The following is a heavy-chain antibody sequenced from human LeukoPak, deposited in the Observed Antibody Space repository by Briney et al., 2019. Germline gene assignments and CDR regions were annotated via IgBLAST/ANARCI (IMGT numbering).Heavy chain of an antibody. J-gene: IGHJ4*02. CDR2: IIPIFGTA. CDR3: AGRLGYCSSTSCYTKQEIDY. CDR1: GGTFSSYA. V-gene: IGHV1-69*13. Sequence: EASVKVSCKASGGTFSSYAISWVRQAPGQGLEWMGGIIPIFGTANYAQKFQGRVTITADESTSTAYMELSSLRSEDTAVYYCAGRLGYCSSTSCYTKQEIDYWGQGTLVTVSS. D-gene: IGHD2-2*02.